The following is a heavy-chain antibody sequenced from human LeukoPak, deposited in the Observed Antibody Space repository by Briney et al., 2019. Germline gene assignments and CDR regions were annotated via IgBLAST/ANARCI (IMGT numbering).Heavy chain of an antibody. CDR1: GFTFSSYW. Sequence: GGSLRLSCAASGFTFSSYWMHWVRKAPGKGLVWVSRIDVDGSSTNCADSVKGRFTISRDNAKNTLYLQMNSLRADDTAVYYCARGLQGIGYWGPGTLVTVSS. CDR3: ARGLQGIGY. CDR2: IDVDGSST. D-gene: IGHD4-11*01. V-gene: IGHV3-74*01. J-gene: IGHJ4*02.